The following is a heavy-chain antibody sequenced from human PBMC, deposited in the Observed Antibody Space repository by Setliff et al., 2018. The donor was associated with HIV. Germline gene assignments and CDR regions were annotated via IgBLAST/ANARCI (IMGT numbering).Heavy chain of an antibody. J-gene: IGHJ4*02. CDR3: ASLPPLYDSSGYYFDY. Sequence: SETLSLTCTVSGGSISSYYWSWIRQPAGKGLEWIGRIYTSGSTNYNPSLKSRVTMPVDTSKNQFSLKLSSVTAADTAVYYCASLPPLYDSSGYYFDYWGQGTPVTVSS. CDR2: IYTSGST. D-gene: IGHD3-22*01. V-gene: IGHV4-4*07. CDR1: GGSISSYY.